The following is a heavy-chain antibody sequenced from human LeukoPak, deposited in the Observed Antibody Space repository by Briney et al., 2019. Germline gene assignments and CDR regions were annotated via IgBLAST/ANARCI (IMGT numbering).Heavy chain of an antibody. CDR1: GFTFSSYE. CDR3: ARDLAPHYMDV. CDR2: ISSSGSTI. V-gene: IGHV3-48*03. J-gene: IGHJ6*03. Sequence: GGSLRLSCAASGFTFSSYEMNWVRQAPGKGLEWVSYISSSGSTIYYADFVKGRFTITRDNAKNSLYLQMNSLRAEDTAVYYCARDLAPHYMDVWGKGTTVTVSS.